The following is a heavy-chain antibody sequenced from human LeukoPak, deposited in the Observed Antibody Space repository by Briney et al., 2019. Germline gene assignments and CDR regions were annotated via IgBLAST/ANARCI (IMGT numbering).Heavy chain of an antibody. D-gene: IGHD3-22*01. V-gene: IGHV1-18*01. CDR1: GYTFTSYG. CDR2: ISAYNGST. CDR3: ARDSLGYYYDSSGYLDY. J-gene: IGHJ4*02. Sequence: VASVKVSCKASGYTFTSYGISWVRQAPGQGLEWMGWISAYNGSTNYAQKLQGRVTMTTDTSTSTAYMELRSLRSDDTAVYYCARDSLGYYYDSSGYLDYWGQGTLVTVSS.